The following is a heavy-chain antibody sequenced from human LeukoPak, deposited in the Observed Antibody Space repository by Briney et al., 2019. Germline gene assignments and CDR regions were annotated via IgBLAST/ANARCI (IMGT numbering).Heavy chain of an antibody. CDR1: GFTFSDHY. V-gene: IGHV3-72*01. Sequence: GGSLRLSCVASGFTFSDHYMDWVRQAPGKGLEWVGRTRSKANSYTTEYAASVKGRFTFSRDDSKNSLFLQMNSLKTEDTAVYYCARGLSSSGYYSDAFDIWGQGTMVTVSS. CDR2: TRSKANSYTT. D-gene: IGHD3-22*01. CDR3: ARGLSSSGYYSDAFDI. J-gene: IGHJ3*02.